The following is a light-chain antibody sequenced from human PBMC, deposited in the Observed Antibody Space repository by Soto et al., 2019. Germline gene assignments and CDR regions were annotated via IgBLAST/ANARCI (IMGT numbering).Light chain of an antibody. CDR2: GNN. Sequence: QSVLTQPPSVSGAPGQRVTISCTGSSSNIGAGYDVHWYQQLPGTAPKLLMYGNNNRPSGVPDRFSGSKSVTSASLAITGLQADDEADYYCQSYDSSLSGSVFGGGTKVTVL. CDR1: SSNIGAGYD. V-gene: IGLV1-40*01. CDR3: QSYDSSLSGSV. J-gene: IGLJ2*01.